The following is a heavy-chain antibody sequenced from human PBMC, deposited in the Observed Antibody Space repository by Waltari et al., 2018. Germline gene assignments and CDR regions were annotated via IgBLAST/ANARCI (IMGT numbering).Heavy chain of an antibody. V-gene: IGHV4-34*01. CDR2: INHSGSA. Sequence: QVQLQQWGAGLLKPSETLSLTCTVYGVSFSDYYWTWIRQPPGKGLEWIGEINHSGSAKYNLSLMSRVTISVDTSKNQISLKMNSMSAADTAVYYCARGTTIFGLRWFDPWGQGTLVTVSS. CDR1: GVSFSDYY. CDR3: ARGTTIFGLRWFDP. J-gene: IGHJ5*02. D-gene: IGHD3-3*01.